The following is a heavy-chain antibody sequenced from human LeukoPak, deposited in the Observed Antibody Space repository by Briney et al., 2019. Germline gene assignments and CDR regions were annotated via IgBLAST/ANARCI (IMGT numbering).Heavy chain of an antibody. CDR1: GGSISSYY. D-gene: IGHD3-22*01. Sequence: SETLSLTCTVSGGSISSYYWSWIRQPPGKGLEWIGYIYYSGSTNYNPSLKSRVTISVDTSKNQFSLKLSSVTAADTAVYYCARDDNSGYYDYWGQGTLVTVSS. CDR3: ARDDNSGYYDY. J-gene: IGHJ4*02. V-gene: IGHV4-59*01. CDR2: IYYSGST.